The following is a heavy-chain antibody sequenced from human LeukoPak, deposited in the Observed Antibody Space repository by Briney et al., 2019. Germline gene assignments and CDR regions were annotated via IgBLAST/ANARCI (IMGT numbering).Heavy chain of an antibody. D-gene: IGHD3-22*01. V-gene: IGHV3-48*04. Sequence: GGSLRLSCAASAFTFSHYGMNWVRQAPGKGLEWLSYISGSSGTISYTDSVKGRFTISRDNAKNSLYLQMNSLRAEDMALYYCAKAAYYDSSGYYTNWGQGTLVTVSS. J-gene: IGHJ4*02. CDR2: ISGSSGTI. CDR1: AFTFSHYG. CDR3: AKAAYYDSSGYYTN.